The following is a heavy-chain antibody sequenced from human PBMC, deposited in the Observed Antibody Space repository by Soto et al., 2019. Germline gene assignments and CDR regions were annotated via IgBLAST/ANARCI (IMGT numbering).Heavy chain of an antibody. CDR2: ISWNSGSI. V-gene: IGHV3-9*01. Sequence: EVRLVESGGGLIRPGGSLRLSCAASGFTVSSNYMTWVRQAPGKGLEWVSGISWNSGSIGYADSVKGRFTISRDNAKNSLYLQMNSLRAEDTALYYCAKDNGDFWSGYHFDYWGQGTLVTVSS. CDR3: AKDNGDFWSGYHFDY. D-gene: IGHD3-3*01. CDR1: GFTVSSNY. J-gene: IGHJ4*02.